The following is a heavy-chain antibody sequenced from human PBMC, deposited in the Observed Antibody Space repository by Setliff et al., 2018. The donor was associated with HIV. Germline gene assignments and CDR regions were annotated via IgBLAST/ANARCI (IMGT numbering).Heavy chain of an antibody. CDR3: ARGRFVGFDY. J-gene: IGHJ4*02. CDR2: IYTSGST. CDR1: GGSISSGTDF. V-gene: IGHV4-61*02. Sequence: SETLSLTCSVSGGSISSGTDFWSWIRQPAGKGLEWIGRIYTSGSTKYNPSLDSRVTISVDTSKNQFSLNLRSVTAADTAVYYCARGRFVGFDYWGRGTLVTVSS. D-gene: IGHD3-16*02.